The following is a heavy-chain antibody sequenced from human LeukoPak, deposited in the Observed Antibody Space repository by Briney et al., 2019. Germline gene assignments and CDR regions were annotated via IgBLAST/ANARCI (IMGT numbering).Heavy chain of an antibody. J-gene: IGHJ4*02. D-gene: IGHD3-22*01. CDR3: ARDFPYYYDSSGYPY. CDR1: GYTFTGYY. V-gene: IGHV1-2*02. Sequence: ASVKVSCKASGYTFTGYYMHWVRQAPGQGLEWMGWINPNSGGTNFAPKFQGRVTMTRDTSISTAYMELSRLRSDDTAVCYCARDFPYYYDSSGYPYWGQGTLVTVSS. CDR2: INPNSGGT.